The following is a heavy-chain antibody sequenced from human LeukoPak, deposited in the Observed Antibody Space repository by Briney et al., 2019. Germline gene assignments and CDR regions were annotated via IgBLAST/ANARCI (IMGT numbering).Heavy chain of an antibody. D-gene: IGHD3-3*01. J-gene: IGHJ5*02. CDR1: GFTFSRHG. Sequence: GRSLRLSCAPSGFTFSRHGMHWVRQAPGKGLVWVSRINSDGSSTSYADSVKGRFTISRDNAKNTLYLQMNSLRAEDTAVYYCARDRLRFPNWFDPWGQGTLVTVSS. CDR2: INSDGSST. V-gene: IGHV3-74*01. CDR3: ARDRLRFPNWFDP.